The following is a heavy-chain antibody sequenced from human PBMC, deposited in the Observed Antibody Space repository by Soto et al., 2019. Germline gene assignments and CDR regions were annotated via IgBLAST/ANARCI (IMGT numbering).Heavy chain of an antibody. CDR3: VRAHRLYSSSWYLDY. CDR2: INHSGST. J-gene: IGHJ4*02. V-gene: IGHV4-34*01. CDR1: GGSFSGYY. D-gene: IGHD6-13*01. Sequence: SETLSLTCAVYGGSFSGYYWSWIRQPPGKGLEWIGEINHSGSTNYNPSLKSRVTISVDTSKNQFSLKLSSVTAADTAVYYCVRAHRLYSSSWYLDYWGQGTLVTVSS.